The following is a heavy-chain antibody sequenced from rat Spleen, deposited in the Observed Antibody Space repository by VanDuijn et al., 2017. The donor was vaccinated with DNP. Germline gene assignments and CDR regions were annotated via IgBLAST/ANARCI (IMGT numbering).Heavy chain of an antibody. CDR3: ARFHSGFDY. CDR2: ITNTGDST. CDR1: GFTFRSFP. D-gene: IGHD4-3*01. Sequence: EVQVIESGGGFVQPGGSMKLSCEASGFTFRSFPMAWVRQAPGKGLEWVASITNTGDSTYYSDSVKGRFTISRDNAENTIYLQMNSLRSEDTATYYCARFHSGFDYWGQGVMVTVSS. V-gene: IGHV5-46*01. J-gene: IGHJ2*01.